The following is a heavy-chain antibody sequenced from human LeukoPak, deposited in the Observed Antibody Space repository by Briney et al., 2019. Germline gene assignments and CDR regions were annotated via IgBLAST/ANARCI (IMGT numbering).Heavy chain of an antibody. J-gene: IGHJ4*02. Sequence: GGSLRLSCAASGFTFSSYAMHWVRQAPGKGLEYVSAISSNGGSTYYANSVKGRFTIPRDNSKNTLYLQMGSLRAEDMAVYYCARDEGDTAMVPGDYWGQGTLVTVSS. CDR2: ISSNGGST. D-gene: IGHD5-18*01. V-gene: IGHV3-64*01. CDR3: ARDEGDTAMVPGDY. CDR1: GFTFSSYA.